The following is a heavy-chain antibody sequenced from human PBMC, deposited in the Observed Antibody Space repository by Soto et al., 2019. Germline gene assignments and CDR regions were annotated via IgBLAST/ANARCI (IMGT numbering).Heavy chain of an antibody. V-gene: IGHV4-39*07. CDR3: ARDRLDIDVTVAGFDP. D-gene: IGHD6-19*01. J-gene: IGHJ5*02. Sequence: SETLSLTCTVSGGSISSSSYYWGWIRQPPGKGLEWIGSIYYSGSTNYNPSLKSRVTISVDTSKNQFSLKLGSVTAADTALYYCARDRLDIDVTVAGFDPWGQGTLVTVSS. CDR1: GGSISSSSYY. CDR2: IYYSGST.